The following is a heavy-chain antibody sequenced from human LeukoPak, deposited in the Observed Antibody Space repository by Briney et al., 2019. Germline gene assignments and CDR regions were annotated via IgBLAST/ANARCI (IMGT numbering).Heavy chain of an antibody. CDR3: ARGMARYNLQDY. V-gene: IGHV1-8*01. Sequence: ASVKVSCKASGYTFTSYGINWVRQATGQGLEWMGWMNPNSGNTGYAQKFQGRVTITRNTSISTAYMELSSLRSEDTAVYYCARGMARYNLQDYWGQGTLVTVSS. J-gene: IGHJ4*02. D-gene: IGHD1-1*01. CDR2: MNPNSGNT. CDR1: GYTFTSYG.